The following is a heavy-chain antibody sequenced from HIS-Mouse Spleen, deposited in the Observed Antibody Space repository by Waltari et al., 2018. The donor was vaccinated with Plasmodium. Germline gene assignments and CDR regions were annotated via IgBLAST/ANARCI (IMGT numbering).Heavy chain of an antibody. J-gene: IGHJ4*02. CDR3: ARDPPRGVEDIYGPTKDY. CDR1: GGSISSSSYY. D-gene: IGHD2-15*01. V-gene: IGHV4-39*07. CDR2: IYYSGST. Sequence: QLQLQESGPGLVKPSETLSLTCTVSGGSISSSSYYWCWIRQPPGKGLEWIGSIYYSGSTYYNPSLKSRVTISVDTSKNQFSLKLSSVTAADTAVYYCARDPPRGVEDIYGPTKDYWGQGTLVTVSS.